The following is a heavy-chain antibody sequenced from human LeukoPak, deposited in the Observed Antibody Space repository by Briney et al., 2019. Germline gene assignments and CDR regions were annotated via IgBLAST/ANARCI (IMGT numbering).Heavy chain of an antibody. CDR3: AKRTLSSVTTLSRS. Sequence: PGGSLRLSCAASGFTFSSYSMNWVRQAPGKGLEWVSSISSSSSYLYYADSVKGRFTISRDNAKNSLYLQMNSLRAEDTAVYYCAKRTLSSVTTLSRSWGQGTLVTVSS. D-gene: IGHD4-17*01. V-gene: IGHV3-21*04. J-gene: IGHJ4*02. CDR1: GFTFSSYS. CDR2: ISSSSSYL.